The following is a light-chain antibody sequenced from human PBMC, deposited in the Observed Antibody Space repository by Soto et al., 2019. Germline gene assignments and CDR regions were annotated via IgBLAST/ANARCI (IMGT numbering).Light chain of an antibody. J-gene: IGKJ4*01. CDR2: AAY. CDR3: QQSYSALLT. Sequence: DIQMTQSPSSLSASVGDRVRITCRACQSISTYLNWYQHKPGKAPKLLIYAAYNLQSGVPSRFSGSGSGTDFTLTISSLQPEGFATYYCQQSYSALLTFGGGTKVEIK. V-gene: IGKV1-39*01. CDR1: QSISTY.